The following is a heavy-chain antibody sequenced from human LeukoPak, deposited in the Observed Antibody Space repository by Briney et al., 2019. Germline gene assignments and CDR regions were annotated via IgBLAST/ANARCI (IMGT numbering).Heavy chain of an antibody. J-gene: IGHJ6*03. CDR2: ISGRGDTT. V-gene: IGHV3-23*01. Sequence: GGSLRLSCAVSGFTFTNYAMSWVRQAPGKGPGWVSGISGRGDTTYYADSVKGRFTISRDNSKNTLYLQLNSLRAEDTAVYYCTKGHWLRFGSAAYMDVWGKGTTVTVSS. D-gene: IGHD5-12*01. CDR1: GFTFTNYA. CDR3: TKGHWLRFGSAAYMDV.